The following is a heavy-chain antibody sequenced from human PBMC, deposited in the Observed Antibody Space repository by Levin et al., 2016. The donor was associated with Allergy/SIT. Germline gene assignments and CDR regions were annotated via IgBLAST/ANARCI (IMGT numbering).Heavy chain of an antibody. D-gene: IGHD1-20*01. V-gene: IGHV5-51*01. CDR3: VRLYEFNWKYFDN. Sequence: GESLKISCTATGYEFIYHWIGWVRQRPGQGLEWSGGHLVPGTLIAQYSPTFEGQVTISVDESLNTAYLQWDSLRASDTAMYYCVRLYEFNWKYFDNWGQGTLVTVSS. J-gene: IGHJ4*02. CDR2: LVPGTLIA. CDR1: GYEFIYHW.